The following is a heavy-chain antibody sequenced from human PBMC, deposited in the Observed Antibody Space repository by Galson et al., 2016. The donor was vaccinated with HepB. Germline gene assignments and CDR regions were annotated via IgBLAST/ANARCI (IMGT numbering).Heavy chain of an antibody. J-gene: IGHJ4*02. V-gene: IGHV3-66*01. D-gene: IGHD6-19*01. CDR2: IYSGGST. CDR3: AREGQSSRGWSTFDY. CDR1: GFTFTNYW. Sequence: SLRLSCAASGFTFTNYWMSWVRQAPGKGLEWVSLIYSGGSTYYADSVKGRFTISRDNAKSSLFLQMNSLRSEDTAVYYCAREGQSSRGWSTFDYWGQGILVTVSS.